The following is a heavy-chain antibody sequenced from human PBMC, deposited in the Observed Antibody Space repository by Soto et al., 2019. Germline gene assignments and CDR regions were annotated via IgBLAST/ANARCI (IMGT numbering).Heavy chain of an antibody. CDR3: AKVPDLDSCSRTSCLYLFDL. J-gene: IGHJ5*02. V-gene: IGHV3-23*01. D-gene: IGHD2-2*01. CDR1: GFSFGIYV. Sequence: HPGGSLGLSFAASGFSFGIYVMSWVRQAPGKGLEWVSTVNKNGGSTYYADSVKGRFTISRDNSKNTLYLQMNSLRVEDTAVYYCAKVPDLDSCSRTSCLYLFDLWGQGTLVTVSS. CDR2: VNKNGGST.